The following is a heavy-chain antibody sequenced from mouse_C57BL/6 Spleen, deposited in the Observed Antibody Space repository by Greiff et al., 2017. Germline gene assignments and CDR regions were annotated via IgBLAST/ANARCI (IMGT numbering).Heavy chain of an antibody. V-gene: IGHV2-2*01. Sequence: QVQLQQSGPGLVQPSQSLSITCTVSGFSLTSYGVHWVRQSPGKGLEWLGVIWRGGSTDYNAAFISRLSISKDNSKSQVFFKMNSLQADDTAIYYCARNYDGYPNYAMDYWGQGTSVTVSS. CDR3: ARNYDGYPNYAMDY. D-gene: IGHD2-3*01. CDR1: GFSLTSYG. J-gene: IGHJ4*01. CDR2: IWRGGST.